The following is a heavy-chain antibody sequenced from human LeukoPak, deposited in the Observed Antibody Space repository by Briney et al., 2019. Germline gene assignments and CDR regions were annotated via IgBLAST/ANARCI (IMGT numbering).Heavy chain of an antibody. CDR3: ARVSGSYFGGEKTYYFDY. CDR2: IYYSGST. V-gene: IGHV4-59*01. CDR1: GGSISSYY. J-gene: IGHJ4*02. Sequence: SETLSLTCTVSGGSISSYYWSWIRQPPGKGLEWIGYIYYSGSTNYNPSLKSRVTISVDTSKNQFSLKPSSVTAADTAVYYCARVSGSYFGGEKTYYFDYWGQGTLVTVSS. D-gene: IGHD1-26*01.